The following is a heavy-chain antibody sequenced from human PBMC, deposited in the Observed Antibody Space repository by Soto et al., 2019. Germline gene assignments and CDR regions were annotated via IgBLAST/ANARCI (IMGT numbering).Heavy chain of an antibody. CDR1: GFTFSSYA. Sequence: QVQLVESGGGVVQPGRSLRLSCAASGFTFSSYAMHWVRQAPGKGLEWVAVISYDGSNKYYAVSVKGRFTISRDNSKNTLYLQMNSLRSEDTAVYYCARDLRHSYGYLEVDDYWGQGTLVTVSS. CDR2: ISYDGSNK. J-gene: IGHJ4*02. CDR3: ARDLRHSYGYLEVDDY. D-gene: IGHD5-18*01. V-gene: IGHV3-30-3*01.